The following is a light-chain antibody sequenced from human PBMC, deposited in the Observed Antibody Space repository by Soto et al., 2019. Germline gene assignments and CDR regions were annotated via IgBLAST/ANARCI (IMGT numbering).Light chain of an antibody. CDR1: QSLSTW. V-gene: IGKV1-5*03. Sequence: DIQMTQSPSSLSASVGDRVIITCRASQSLSTWLAWYQQKPGKAPKLLIYKASTLERGVPSRFSGSGSGTEFTLTISSLQPDDFATYYCQHYTSSPTFGPGTKVDV. J-gene: IGKJ3*01. CDR2: KAS. CDR3: QHYTSSPT.